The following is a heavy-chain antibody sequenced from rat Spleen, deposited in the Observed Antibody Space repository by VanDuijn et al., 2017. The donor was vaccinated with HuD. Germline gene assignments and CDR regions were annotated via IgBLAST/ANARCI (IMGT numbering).Heavy chain of an antibody. D-gene: IGHD1-12*02. CDR1: GFTFSNYY. CDR3: TTDTFYDGTYYPGGFDY. Sequence: EVQLVESGGGLVQPGRSLKLSCAASGFTFSNYYMAWVRQAPTKGLEWVAYISTGGGSTYYRDSVKGRFTISRDNAKSTLYLQLDSLRSEDTATYYCTTDTFYDGTYYPGGFDYWGQGVMVTVSS. CDR2: ISTGGGST. V-gene: IGHV5-27*01. J-gene: IGHJ2*01.